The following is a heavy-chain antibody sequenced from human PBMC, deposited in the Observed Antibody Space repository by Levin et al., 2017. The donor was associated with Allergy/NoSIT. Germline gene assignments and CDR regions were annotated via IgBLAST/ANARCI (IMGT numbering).Heavy chain of an antibody. V-gene: IGHV3-21*01. J-gene: IGHJ4*02. Sequence: GGSLRLSCAASGFMFNIHSMNWVRQAPGKALEWVASISGSKSNIHYADSVKGRFTISRDDAKKSLYLQMNSLRPEDTAVYFCAKDKWHYRSSTYFFDSWGQGTLVTVSS. CDR3: AKDKWHYRSSTYFFDS. D-gene: IGHD2/OR15-2a*01. CDR1: GFMFNIHS. CDR2: ISGSKSNI.